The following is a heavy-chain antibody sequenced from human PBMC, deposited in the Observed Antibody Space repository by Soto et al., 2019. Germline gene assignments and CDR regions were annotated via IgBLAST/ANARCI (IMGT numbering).Heavy chain of an antibody. CDR1: GGSISSGGYY. V-gene: IGHV4-31*03. J-gene: IGHJ3*02. Sequence: SETLSLTCTVSGGSISSGGYYWSWIRQHPGKGLEWIGYIYYSGSTYYNPSLKSRVTISVDTSKNQFSLKLSSVTAADTAVYYCARDDREIDAFDIWGQGTMVTVSS. CDR2: IYYSGST. CDR3: ARDDREIDAFDI.